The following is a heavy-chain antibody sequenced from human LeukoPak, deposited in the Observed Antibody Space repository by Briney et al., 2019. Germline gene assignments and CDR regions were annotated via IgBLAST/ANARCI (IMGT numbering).Heavy chain of an antibody. CDR1: GYTFINSG. D-gene: IGHD5-24*01. V-gene: IGHV1-18*01. J-gene: IGHJ4*02. CDR2: IKGYNGDT. Sequence: ASVKVTCKTSGYTFINSGITWVRQAPGQGLEWMGWIKGYNGDTAYAQMFQGRFTMTIDTSTSTAYMELRSLRSDDTAVYYCARDAGDGYNSHPDYWGQGTLVTVSS. CDR3: ARDAGDGYNSHPDY.